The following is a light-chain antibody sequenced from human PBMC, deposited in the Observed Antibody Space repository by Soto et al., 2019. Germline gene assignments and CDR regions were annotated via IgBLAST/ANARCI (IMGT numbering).Light chain of an antibody. V-gene: IGLV2-14*01. J-gene: IGLJ1*01. CDR1: SSDVGHNKY. CDR2: KVS. Sequence: QSVLTQPASVSGSPGQSITISCTGTSSDVGHNKYVSWYQQYPGKVPKLLINKVSNRPSGVSNRFSGSKSGNTASLTISGLLAEDEADYYCCSYAGSYTYVFGTGTKVTVL. CDR3: CSYAGSYTYV.